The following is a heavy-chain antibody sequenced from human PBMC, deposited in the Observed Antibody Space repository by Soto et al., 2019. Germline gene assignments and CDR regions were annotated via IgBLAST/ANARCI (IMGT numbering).Heavy chain of an antibody. D-gene: IGHD6-13*01. V-gene: IGHV4-39*01. CDR1: GGSISSSIYY. J-gene: IGHJ6*02. CDR3: ARLGIAAAGKGPYYYYGMDV. CDR2: IYYSGST. Sequence: KPSETLSLTCPVSGGSISSSIYYWVWIRQPPGKVLEWIGSIYYSGSTYYNPSLKSRVTISVDTSKNQFSLKLSSVTAADTAVYYCARLGIAAAGKGPYYYYGMDVWGQGTTVTVSS.